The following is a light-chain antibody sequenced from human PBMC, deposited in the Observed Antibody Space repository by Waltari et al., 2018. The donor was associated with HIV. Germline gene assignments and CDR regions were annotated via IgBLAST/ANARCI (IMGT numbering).Light chain of an antibody. Sequence: DIQMTQSPSSLSASLGARVVITCRASQTISVYLNWYQQKSGRAPKLLIYAASSLQDGVPSRFSGSGSGTDFTLTINSLQVEDFATYYCQQSYRGLTFGPGTNVDV. CDR1: QTISVY. CDR3: QQSYRGLT. J-gene: IGKJ3*01. CDR2: AAS. V-gene: IGKV1-39*01.